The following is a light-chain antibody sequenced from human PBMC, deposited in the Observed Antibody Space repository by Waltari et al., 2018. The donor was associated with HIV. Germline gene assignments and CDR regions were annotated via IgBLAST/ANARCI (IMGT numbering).Light chain of an antibody. Sequence: QSVLAQPRSVSGTPGQTVNISCSGSTSNVRNNYVYWYQQVTGVAPKLLIYRNNQRPSGVPDRFSGSKSGPSASLGISGLRTEDEAEYYCAVWDDRLSGRLFGGGTKVTVL. CDR3: AVWDDRLSGRL. CDR1: TSNVRNNY. V-gene: IGLV1-47*01. CDR2: RNN. J-gene: IGLJ2*01.